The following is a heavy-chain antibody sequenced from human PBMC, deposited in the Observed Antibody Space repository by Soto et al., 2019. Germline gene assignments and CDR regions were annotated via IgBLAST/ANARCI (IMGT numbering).Heavy chain of an antibody. D-gene: IGHD5-12*01. CDR3: ARDLGSGYDPGDY. V-gene: IGHV1-69*12. J-gene: IGHJ4*02. CDR2: IIPIIGTI. Sequence: QVQLVQSGAEVKKPGSSVKVSCKASGGTFSIYAVRWVRQAPGQGLEWMGGIIPIIGTINYAQRFQGRITITGDESTSTVYMELSSLTSEDTAVYYCARDLGSGYDPGDYWGQGTLVTVSS. CDR1: GGTFSIYA.